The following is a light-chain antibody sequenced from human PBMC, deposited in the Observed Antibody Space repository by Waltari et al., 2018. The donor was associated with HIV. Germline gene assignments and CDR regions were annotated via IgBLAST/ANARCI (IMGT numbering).Light chain of an antibody. CDR2: KAT. CDR3: QQYNTYPWT. CDR1: QSISSW. J-gene: IGKJ1*01. Sequence: DIQMTQSPSILSASVGDRVTITCRASQSISSWVARYQQKPGKSPKFLIYKATYLESGVPSRFSGAGSGTDFTLTITNLQPEDFATYDCQQYNTYPWTFGPGTRVEIK. V-gene: IGKV1-5*03.